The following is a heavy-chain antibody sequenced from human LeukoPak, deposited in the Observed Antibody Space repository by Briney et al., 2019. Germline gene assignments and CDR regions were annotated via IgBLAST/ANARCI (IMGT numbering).Heavy chain of an antibody. J-gene: IGHJ1*01. CDR3: ARELATHAEYFQH. D-gene: IGHD5-12*01. CDR2: INHSGST. Sequence: SETLSLTRAVYGGSFSGYYWSWIRQPPGKGLEWIGEINHSGSTNYNPSLKSRVTISVDTSKNQFSLKLSSVTAADTAVYYCARELATHAEYFQHWGQGTLVTVSS. V-gene: IGHV4-34*01. CDR1: GGSFSGYY.